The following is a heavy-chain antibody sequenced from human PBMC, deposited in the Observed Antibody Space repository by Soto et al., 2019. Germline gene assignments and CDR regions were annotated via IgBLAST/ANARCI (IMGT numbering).Heavy chain of an antibody. Sequence: SETLSLTCPLDRGSIGSITYNCGLIRQPPGKGLEWIGSIYYSGSTYYNPSLKSRVTISVDTSKNQFSLKLSSVTAADTAVYYCANTPYYYYGMDVWGQGTTIT. D-gene: IGHD5-18*01. CDR2: IYYSGST. V-gene: IGHV4-39*01. CDR1: RGSIGSITYN. J-gene: IGHJ6*02. CDR3: ANTPYYYYGMDV.